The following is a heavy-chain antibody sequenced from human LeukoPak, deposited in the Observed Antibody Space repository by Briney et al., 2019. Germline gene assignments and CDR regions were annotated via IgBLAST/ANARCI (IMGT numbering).Heavy chain of an antibody. CDR1: GFTFSSYW. CDR2: INSDGSST. J-gene: IGHJ4*02. V-gene: IGHV3-74*01. CDR3: AREEVAYYGSGSYMDY. D-gene: IGHD3-10*01. Sequence: GGSLRLFCAASGFTFSSYWMHWVRQAPGKGLVWVSRINSDGSSTSYADSVKGRFTISRDNAKNTLYLQMNSLRAEDAAVYYCAREEVAYYGSGSYMDYWGQGTLVTVSS.